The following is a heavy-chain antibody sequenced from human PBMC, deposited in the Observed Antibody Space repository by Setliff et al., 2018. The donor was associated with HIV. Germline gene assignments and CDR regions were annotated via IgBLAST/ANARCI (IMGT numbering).Heavy chain of an antibody. J-gene: IGHJ4*02. CDR2: IEFDGKNE. D-gene: IGHD6-13*01. V-gene: IGHV3-30*02. Sequence: GGSLRLSCAASGFTFRLYGMHWVRRAPGKGLEWVASIEFDGKNEYYAESVKGRFTISRDNAKNTLFLQMSSLRAEDTALYYCATGGMAAAGPGWGQGTLVTVSS. CDR3: ATGGMAAAGPG. CDR1: GFTFRLYG.